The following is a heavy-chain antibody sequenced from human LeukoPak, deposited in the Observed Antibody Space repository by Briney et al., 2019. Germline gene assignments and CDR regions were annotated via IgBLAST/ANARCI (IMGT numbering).Heavy chain of an antibody. Sequence: SLRLSCAASGFTFSSYSMNWVRQAPGKGLEWVSSISSSSSYIYYADSVKGRFTISRDNAKNSLYLQTNSLRAEDTAVYYCARAPVTTYFDYWGQGTLVTVSS. D-gene: IGHD4-17*01. J-gene: IGHJ4*02. CDR3: ARAPVTTYFDY. CDR2: ISSSSSYI. V-gene: IGHV3-21*01. CDR1: GFTFSSYS.